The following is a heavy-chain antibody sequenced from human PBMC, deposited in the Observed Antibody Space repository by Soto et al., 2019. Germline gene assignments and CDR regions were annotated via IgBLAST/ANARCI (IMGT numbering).Heavy chain of an antibody. D-gene: IGHD5-12*01. V-gene: IGHV4-39*01. Sequence: QLQLQESGPGLVKPSETLSLTCTVSGGSISSSSYYWGWIRQPPGKGLEWIGSLYYSGSTYYNPSLKSRVTISVDTSKNQFSLKLSSVTAANTAVYYCARGDSGYEGGAANWFDPWGQGTLVTVSS. CDR2: LYYSGST. CDR1: GGSISSSSYY. J-gene: IGHJ5*02. CDR3: ARGDSGYEGGAANWFDP.